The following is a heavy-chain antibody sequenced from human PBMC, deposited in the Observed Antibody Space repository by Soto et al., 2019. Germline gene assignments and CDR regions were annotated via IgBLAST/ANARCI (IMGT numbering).Heavy chain of an antibody. CDR1: GGAISSDY. V-gene: IGHV4-59*01. CDR2: IYYSGNT. J-gene: IGHJ4*02. Sequence: SETLSLTCTVSGGAISSDYWSWIRQPPGKGLEWIGYIYYSGNTNYNPSLKSRVTISVDTSKNQFSLKLSSVTAADTAVYYCARDSLPGYWGQGTLVTSPQ. CDR3: ARDSLPGY.